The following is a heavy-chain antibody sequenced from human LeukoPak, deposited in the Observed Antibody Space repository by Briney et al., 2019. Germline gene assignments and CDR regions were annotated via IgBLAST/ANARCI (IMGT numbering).Heavy chain of an antibody. J-gene: IGHJ4*02. CDR1: GGSFSGYY. V-gene: IGHV4-34*01. CDR3: ARLGYSSSCDY. D-gene: IGHD6-13*01. Sequence: PSETLSLTCAVYGGSFSGYYWSWIRQPPGKGLEWIGEINHSGSTNYNPSLKSRVTISVDTSKNQFSLKLSSVTAADTAVYYCARLGYSSSCDYWGQGTLVTVSS. CDR2: INHSGST.